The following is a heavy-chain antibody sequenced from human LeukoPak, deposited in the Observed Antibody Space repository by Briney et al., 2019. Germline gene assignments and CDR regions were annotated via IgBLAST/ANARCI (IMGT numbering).Heavy chain of an antibody. CDR3: ARTPLGAHSDF. CDR1: GGSITDFY. D-gene: IGHD3-16*01. CDR2: IYYTGTT. J-gene: IGHJ4*02. Sequence: SETLSLTCTVSGGSITDFYWSWIRQTPGKGLEWIGYIYYTGTTYYNPSLKSRVTISADTSQNRFSLRVSSVTAADTAVYFCARTPLGAHSDFWGQGTLVTVSP. V-gene: IGHV4-59*01.